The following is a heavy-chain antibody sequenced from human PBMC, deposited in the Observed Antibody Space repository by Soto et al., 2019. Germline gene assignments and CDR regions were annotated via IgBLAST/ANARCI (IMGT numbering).Heavy chain of an antibody. CDR1: GGTFNNYV. CDR2: IIPNYEAA. V-gene: IGHV1-69*06. CDR3: ARYWNAGTLYGAFDI. J-gene: IGHJ3*02. Sequence: QVQLVQSGAEVRKPGSSVTVSCEASGGTFNNYVISWLRQAPGQGLEWMGGIIPNYEAANYAQKFRGRLTITADKATNTAYMELNSLRPEDTATSYCARYWNAGTLYGAFDIWGQGTTVIVS. D-gene: IGHD4-17*01.